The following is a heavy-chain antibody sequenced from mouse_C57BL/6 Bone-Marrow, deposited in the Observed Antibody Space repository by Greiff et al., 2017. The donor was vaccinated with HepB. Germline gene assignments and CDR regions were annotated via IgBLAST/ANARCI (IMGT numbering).Heavy chain of an antibody. D-gene: IGHD1-1*01. V-gene: IGHV5-4*01. CDR1: GFTFSSYA. Sequence: EVQGVESGGGLVKPGGSLKLSCAASGFTFSSYAMSWVRQTPEKRLEWVATISGGGSYTYYPDNVKGRFTISRDNAKNNLYLQMSHLKSEDTAMYYCARGGFSFGGYWGQGTTLTVSS. CDR2: ISGGGSYT. J-gene: IGHJ2*01. CDR3: ARGGFSFGGY.